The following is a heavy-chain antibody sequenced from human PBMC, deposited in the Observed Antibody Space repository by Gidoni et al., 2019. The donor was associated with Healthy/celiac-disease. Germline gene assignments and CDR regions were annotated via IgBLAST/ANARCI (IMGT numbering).Heavy chain of an antibody. V-gene: IGHV1-69*01. Sequence: QVQLVQSGAEVKKPGSSLTVSCKASGGTFSSYAISWVRQAPGQGLEWMGGIIPIFGTANYAQKFQGRVTITADESTSTAYMELSSLRSEDTAVYYCARSFGYSYVSHFDYWGQGTLVTVSS. D-gene: IGHD5-18*01. CDR1: GGTFSSYA. J-gene: IGHJ4*02. CDR2: IIPIFGTA. CDR3: ARSFGYSYVSHFDY.